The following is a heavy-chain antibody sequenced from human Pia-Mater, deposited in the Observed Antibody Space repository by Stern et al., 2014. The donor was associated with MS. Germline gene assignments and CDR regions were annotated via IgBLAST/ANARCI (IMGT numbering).Heavy chain of an antibody. J-gene: IGHJ4*02. CDR2: ISNDGNHK. V-gene: IGHV3-30*18. D-gene: IGHD1-1*01. CDR1: GFTYTDYW. CDR3: AKHLAERPFDY. Sequence: DQLVESGGGLVQPGGSLRLSCAASGFTYTDYWMRWVRKAPGKGPEWVAVISNDGNHKYYAGSVKDRFTISRDNSKNTLYLQMNSLRVEDTAVYYCAKHLAERPFDYWGQGTLVTVSS.